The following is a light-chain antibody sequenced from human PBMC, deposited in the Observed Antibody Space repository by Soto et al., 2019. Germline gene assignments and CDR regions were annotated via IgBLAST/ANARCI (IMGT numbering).Light chain of an antibody. CDR1: QSVSSSY. CDR2: DTS. V-gene: IGKV3-20*01. J-gene: IGKJ2*01. Sequence: ENVLTQSPGTLSLSPGGRATLSCRASQSVSSSYLAWYQQKAGQAPRLLIYDTSSRATGIPDRFSCSGSGTDFTLTIIILEPEAFAVYYCQPYVTSPPMYTFGQGTKLEIK. CDR3: QPYVTSPPMYT.